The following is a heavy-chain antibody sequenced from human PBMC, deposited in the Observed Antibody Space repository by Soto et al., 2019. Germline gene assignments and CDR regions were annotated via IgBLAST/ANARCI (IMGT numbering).Heavy chain of an antibody. CDR1: GGTFSSYA. CDR2: IIPIFGTA. J-gene: IGHJ6*02. Sequence: QVQLVQSGAEVKKPGSSVKVSCKASGGTFSSYAISWVRQAPGQGLEWMGGIIPIFGTANYAQKFQGRVTITADESTSTDYMELSSLRSEDTAVYYCARGTEYYYDSSGTNYYYYGMDVWGQGTTVTVSS. V-gene: IGHV1-69*01. CDR3: ARGTEYYYDSSGTNYYYYGMDV. D-gene: IGHD3-22*01.